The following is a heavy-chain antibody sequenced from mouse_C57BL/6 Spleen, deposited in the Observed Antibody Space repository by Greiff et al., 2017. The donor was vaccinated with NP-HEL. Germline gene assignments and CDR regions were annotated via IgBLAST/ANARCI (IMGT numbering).Heavy chain of an antibody. D-gene: IGHD2-3*01. CDR3: AREDDGYSYFDV. CDR2: ISYDGSN. CDR1: GYSITSGYY. Sequence: EVQLQQSGPGLVKPSQSLSLTCSVTGYSITSGYYWNWIRQFPGNKLEWMGYISYDGSNNYNPSLKNRISITRDTSKNQFFLKLNSVTTEDTATYYCAREDDGYSYFDVWGTGTTVTVSS. V-gene: IGHV3-6*01. J-gene: IGHJ1*03.